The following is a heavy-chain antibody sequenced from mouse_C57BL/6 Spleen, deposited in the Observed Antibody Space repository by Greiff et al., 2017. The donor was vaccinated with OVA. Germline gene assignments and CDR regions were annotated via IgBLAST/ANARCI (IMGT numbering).Heavy chain of an antibody. CDR2: IHPNSGST. D-gene: IGHD2-1*01. J-gene: IGHJ4*01. V-gene: IGHV1-64*01. Sequence: VQLQQPGAELVKPGASVKLSCKASGYTFTSYWMHWVKQRPGQGLEWIGMIHPNSGSTNYNEKFKSKATLTVDKSSSTAYMQLSSLTSEDSAVYYCARRDYYGNIYYAMDCWGQGTSVTVSS. CDR3: ARRDYYGNIYYAMDC. CDR1: GYTFTSYW.